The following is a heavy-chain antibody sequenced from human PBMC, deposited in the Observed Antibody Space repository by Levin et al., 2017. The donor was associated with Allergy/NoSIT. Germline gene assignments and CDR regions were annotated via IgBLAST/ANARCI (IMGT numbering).Heavy chain of an antibody. CDR1: GFTFSGSA. D-gene: IGHD3-3*01. V-gene: IGHV3-73*01. J-gene: IGHJ4*02. CDR3: TGSSYDFWSGYYSSDY. CDR2: IRSKANSYAT. Sequence: PGESLKISCAASGFTFSGSAMHWVRQASGKGLEWVGRIRSKANSYATAYAASVKGRFTISRDDSKNTAYLQMNSLKTEDTAVYYCTGSSYDFWSGYYSSDYWGQGTLVTVSS.